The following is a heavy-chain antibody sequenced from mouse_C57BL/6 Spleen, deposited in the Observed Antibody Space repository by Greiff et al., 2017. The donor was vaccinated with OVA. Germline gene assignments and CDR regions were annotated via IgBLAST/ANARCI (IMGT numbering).Heavy chain of an antibody. Sequence: EVKVVESGEGLVKPGGSLKLSCAASGFTFSSYAMSWVRQTPEKRLEWVAYISSGGDYIYYADTVKGRFTISRDNARNTLYLQMSSLKSEDTAMYYCTRVSSDWYFDVWGTGTTVTVSS. CDR1: GFTFSSYA. D-gene: IGHD1-1*01. CDR3: TRVSSDWYFDV. J-gene: IGHJ1*03. V-gene: IGHV5-9-1*02. CDR2: ISSGGDYI.